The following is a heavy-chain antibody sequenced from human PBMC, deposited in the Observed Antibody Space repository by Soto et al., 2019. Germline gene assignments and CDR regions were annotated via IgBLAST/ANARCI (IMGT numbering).Heavy chain of an antibody. CDR3: ARIVGASFDY. D-gene: IGHD1-26*01. Sequence: SETLSLTCTVSGGSISSYYWSWIRQPPGKGLEWIGYIYYSGSTNYNPSLKSRVTISVDTSKSQFSLKLSSVTAADTAVYYCARIVGASFDYWGQGTLVPVSP. J-gene: IGHJ4*02. V-gene: IGHV4-59*01. CDR2: IYYSGST. CDR1: GGSISSYY.